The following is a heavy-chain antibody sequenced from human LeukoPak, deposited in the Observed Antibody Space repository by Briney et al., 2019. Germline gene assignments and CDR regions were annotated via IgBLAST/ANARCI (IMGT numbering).Heavy chain of an antibody. Sequence: SVKVSCKASGDTFSSYAISWVRQAPGQGLEWMGGIIPIFGTANYAQKFQGRVTITADKSTSTAYMELSSLRSEDTAVYYCATPFADPYYYYYGMDVWGKGTTVTVSS. D-gene: IGHD3-10*01. V-gene: IGHV1-69*06. J-gene: IGHJ6*04. CDR2: IIPIFGTA. CDR3: ATPFADPYYYYYGMDV. CDR1: GDTFSSYA.